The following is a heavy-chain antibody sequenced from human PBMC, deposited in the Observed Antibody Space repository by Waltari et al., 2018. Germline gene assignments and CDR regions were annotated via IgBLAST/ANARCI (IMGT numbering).Heavy chain of an antibody. D-gene: IGHD2-15*01. CDR3: ARDPDRRMGGFDL. Sequence: QVQLVQSGAEVKKPGSSVKVSCKASGGTFSSYGMSWVRQAPGQGLEWMGGIIPVLGTVEYAQKFQGRVTITADDSSTTAYMELSSLRSEDTAVYYCARDPDRRMGGFDLWGQGTMVIVSS. CDR1: GGTFSSYG. CDR2: IIPVLGTV. V-gene: IGHV1-69*12. J-gene: IGHJ3*01.